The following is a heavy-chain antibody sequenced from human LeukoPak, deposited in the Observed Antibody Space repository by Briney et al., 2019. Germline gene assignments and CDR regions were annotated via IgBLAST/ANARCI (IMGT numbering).Heavy chain of an antibody. CDR2: IRYDGSDN. CDR1: GITFSYYG. V-gene: IGHV3-30*02. Sequence: GGSLRLSCAASGITFSYYGMHWFRQAPGKGLEWVTFIRYDGSDNYYADSVKGRFTISRDNFKNTLFLQMNSLRAEDTGIYYCAKGPYCSSTSCQEDYFDHWGQGTLVTVSS. D-gene: IGHD2-2*01. CDR3: AKGPYCSSTSCQEDYFDH. J-gene: IGHJ4*02.